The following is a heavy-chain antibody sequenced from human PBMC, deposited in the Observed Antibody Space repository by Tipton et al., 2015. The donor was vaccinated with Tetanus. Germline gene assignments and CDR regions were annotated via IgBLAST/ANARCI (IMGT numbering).Heavy chain of an antibody. D-gene: IGHD1-26*01. CDR2: IFHSGST. Sequence: LRLSCVVSGDSIKSYYWSWIRQSAGKGLEWIGHIFHSGSTNYNPSLKSRVTMSIDTSERQFSLKLTSVTSADTAVYYCAKVGGWGDYFDSWGQGILVTVSS. CDR3: AKVGGWGDYFDS. J-gene: IGHJ4*02. V-gene: IGHV4-4*07. CDR1: GDSIKSYY.